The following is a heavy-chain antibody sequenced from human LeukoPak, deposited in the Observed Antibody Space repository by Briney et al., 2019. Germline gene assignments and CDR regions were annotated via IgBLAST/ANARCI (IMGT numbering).Heavy chain of an antibody. J-gene: IGHJ4*02. CDR3: AKVVPYSSSWFFGGFDY. CDR1: GFTFNNYG. Sequence: GGSLRLSCAASGFTFNNYGLHWVRQAPGKGLEWVTLISHDGNNEYYADSVKGRFATSRDDSKNTLYLQMNSLRAEDTAVYYCAKVVPYSSSWFFGGFDYWGQGTLVTVSS. V-gene: IGHV3-30*18. CDR2: ISHDGNNE. D-gene: IGHD6-13*01.